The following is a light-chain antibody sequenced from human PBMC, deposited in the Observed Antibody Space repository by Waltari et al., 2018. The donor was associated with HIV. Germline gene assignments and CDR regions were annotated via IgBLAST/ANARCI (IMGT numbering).Light chain of an antibody. J-gene: IGLJ2*01. CDR2: DVT. CDR1: SSAVGGYNY. CDR3: GAYTGSGNLGL. V-gene: IGLV2-11*01. Sequence: QSALTQPRSVSGSPGQSVTISCTGTSSAVGGYNYVSWYQHHPGKAPKFMIYDVTKRPSGVPDRFSGSKSGNTASLTISGHQPEVEADYYCGAYTGSGNLGLFGGGTKLAVL.